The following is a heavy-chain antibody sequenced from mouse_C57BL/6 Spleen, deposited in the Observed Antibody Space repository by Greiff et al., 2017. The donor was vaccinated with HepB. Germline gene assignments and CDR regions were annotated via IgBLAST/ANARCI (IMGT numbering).Heavy chain of an antibody. CDR3: ARGGTTVVAYYAMDY. J-gene: IGHJ4*01. D-gene: IGHD1-1*01. Sequence: QVTLKESGAELVKPGASVKISCKASGYAFSSYWMNWVKQRPGKGLEWIGQIYPGDGDTNYNGKFKGKATLTADKSSSTAYMQLSSLTSEDSAVYFCARGGTTVVAYYAMDYWGQGTSVTVSS. V-gene: IGHV1-80*01. CDR1: GYAFSSYW. CDR2: IYPGDGDT.